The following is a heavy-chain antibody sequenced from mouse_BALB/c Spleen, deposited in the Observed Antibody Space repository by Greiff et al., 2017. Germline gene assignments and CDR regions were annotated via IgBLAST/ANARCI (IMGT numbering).Heavy chain of an antibody. V-gene: IGHV14-3*02. CDR1: GFNIKDTY. D-gene: IGHD1-1*01. CDR3: ASPITTVVAPYAMDY. J-gene: IGHJ4*01. Sequence: EVQVVESGAELVKPGASVKLSCTASGFNIKDTYMHWVKQRPEQGLEWIGRIDPANGNTKYDPKFQGKATITADTSSNTAYLQLSSLTSEDTAVYYCASPITTVVAPYAMDYWGQGTSVTVSS. CDR2: IDPANGNT.